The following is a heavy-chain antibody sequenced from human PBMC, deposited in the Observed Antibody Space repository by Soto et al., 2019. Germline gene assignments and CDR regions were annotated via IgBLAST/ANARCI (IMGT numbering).Heavy chain of an antibody. Sequence: QVQLQESGPGPVKPSQTLSLTCTVSGGSISSGGYYWSWIRQHPGKGLEWIGYIYYSGSTYYNPSLKSRVTISVDTSKNQFYLKLSSVTAADTAVYYCARDPSGSGSYFDYWGQGTLVTVSS. CDR2: IYYSGST. J-gene: IGHJ4*02. CDR3: ARDPSGSGSYFDY. CDR1: GGSISSGGYY. D-gene: IGHD3-10*01. V-gene: IGHV4-31*03.